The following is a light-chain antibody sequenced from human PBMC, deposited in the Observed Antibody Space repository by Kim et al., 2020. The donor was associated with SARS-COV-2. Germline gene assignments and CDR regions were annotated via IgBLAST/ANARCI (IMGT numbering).Light chain of an antibody. V-gene: IGKV3-20*01. J-gene: IGKJ1*01. Sequence: LSPWERATLACRASQSVRSSHLAWYQQKPGQAPRLLIYGASSRATGIPDRFSGSGSGTDHTLTISRLEPEDFAVYYCQQFDSSLWTFGRGTKLEI. CDR3: QQFDSSLWT. CDR2: GAS. CDR1: QSVRSSH.